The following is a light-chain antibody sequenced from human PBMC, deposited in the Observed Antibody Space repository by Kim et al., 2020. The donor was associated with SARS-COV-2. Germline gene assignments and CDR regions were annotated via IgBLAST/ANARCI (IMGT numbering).Light chain of an antibody. Sequence: LATGQTASITCSGDKLGDKYACWYQQKPGQSPVLVIYQDSKRPSGIPERFSGSNSGNTATLTISGTQAMDEADYYCQAWDSSKGVFGGGTQLTVL. CDR1: KLGDKY. J-gene: IGLJ3*02. V-gene: IGLV3-1*01. CDR3: QAWDSSKGV. CDR2: QDS.